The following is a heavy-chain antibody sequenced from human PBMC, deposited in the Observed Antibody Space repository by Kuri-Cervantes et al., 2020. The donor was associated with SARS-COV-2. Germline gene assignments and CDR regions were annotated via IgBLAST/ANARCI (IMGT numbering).Heavy chain of an antibody. V-gene: IGHV1-18*01. Sequence: ASVNVSCKASGYTFTSYGISWVRQAPGQGLEWMGWISAYNGNTNYAQKLQGRVTMTTDTSTSTAYMELGSLRSDDTAVYYCARDWVQHGSGSYIFDYWGQGTLVTVSS. D-gene: IGHD3-10*01. CDR1: GYTFTSYG. J-gene: IGHJ4*02. CDR3: ARDWVQHGSGSYIFDY. CDR2: ISAYNGNT.